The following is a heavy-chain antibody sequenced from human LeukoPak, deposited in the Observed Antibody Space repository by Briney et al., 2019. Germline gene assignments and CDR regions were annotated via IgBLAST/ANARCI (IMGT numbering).Heavy chain of an antibody. CDR2: INHSGST. Sequence: PSETLSLTCAVYGGSFSGYYWSWIRQPPGKGLEWIGEINHSGSTNYNPSLKSRVTISVDTSKNQFSLKLSSVTAADTAVYYCARGRSYYGSGSRNWFDPWGQGTLVTVSS. D-gene: IGHD3-10*01. CDR3: ARGRSYYGSGSRNWFDP. J-gene: IGHJ5*02. V-gene: IGHV4-34*01. CDR1: GGSFSGYY.